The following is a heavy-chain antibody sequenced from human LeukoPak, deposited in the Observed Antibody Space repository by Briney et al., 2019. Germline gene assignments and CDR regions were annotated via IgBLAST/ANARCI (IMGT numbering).Heavy chain of an antibody. CDR2: ISAYNGNT. Sequence: ASVKVSCKASGDTFSSYGISWVRPAPGQGLERMGWISAYNGNTNYAQKLQGRVTMTTDTSTTTAYMELSSLKSDDTAVYYCARDRNSGSSLDIWGQGTMLTVSS. J-gene: IGHJ3*02. D-gene: IGHD6-6*01. V-gene: IGHV1-18*01. CDR3: ARDRNSGSSLDI. CDR1: GDTFSSYG.